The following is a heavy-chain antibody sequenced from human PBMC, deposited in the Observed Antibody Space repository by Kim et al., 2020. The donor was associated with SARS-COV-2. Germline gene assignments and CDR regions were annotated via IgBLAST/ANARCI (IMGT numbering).Heavy chain of an antibody. CDR1: GGSISSGGHS. CDR2: IYHDGRT. V-gene: IGHV4-30-2*01. D-gene: IGHD1-20*01. CDR3: ARDQRGHNWSDVGYFD. J-gene: IGHJ4*01. Sequence: SETLSLTCAVSGGSISSGGHSWSWIRQPPGKGLEWIGSIYHDGRTYYNPSLKSRVTISLDRSKNQFSLNLNSVTAADTAVYYCARDQRGHNWSDVGYFD.